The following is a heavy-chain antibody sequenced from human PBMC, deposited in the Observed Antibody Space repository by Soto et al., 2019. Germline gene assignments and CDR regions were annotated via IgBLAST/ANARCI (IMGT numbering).Heavy chain of an antibody. CDR3: ARGTRSTVMPMAHFDY. Sequence: PSETLSLTCDGGSLSGYRWSWIRQSPGVGLEWIGEITQSGSTYYNPSLKSRVTISVGVSKNQFFLKLNSVTAADTAVYYCARGTRSTVMPMAHFDYWAQGTLVTVPS. J-gene: IGHJ4*02. D-gene: IGHD4-4*01. V-gene: IGHV4-34*01. CDR1: GGSLSGYR. CDR2: ITQSGST.